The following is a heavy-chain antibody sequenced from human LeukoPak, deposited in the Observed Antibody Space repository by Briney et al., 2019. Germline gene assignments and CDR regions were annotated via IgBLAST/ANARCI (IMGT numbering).Heavy chain of an antibody. D-gene: IGHD6-13*01. Sequence: GESLKISCKGSGYSFSGYWIGWVRQMPGKGLEWMGIIYPGDSDTRYSPSFQGQVTISADKSINTAYLQWSSLKASDTAMYYCARRRSSSWLDYWGQGTLVTVSS. V-gene: IGHV5-51*01. J-gene: IGHJ4*02. CDR1: GYSFSGYW. CDR2: IYPGDSDT. CDR3: ARRRSSSWLDY.